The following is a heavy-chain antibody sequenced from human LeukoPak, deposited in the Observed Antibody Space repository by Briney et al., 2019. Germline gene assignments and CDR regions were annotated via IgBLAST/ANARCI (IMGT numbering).Heavy chain of an antibody. CDR1: GGSISYFY. Sequence: SETLSLTCTVSGGSISYFYWSWIRQPAGKGLEWIGRIYTSGSTNYNPSLKSRVTMSVDTSKKQFSLKLSSVTAADTAVYYCARGYYDILTGSLSWFDPWGQGTLVTVSS. D-gene: IGHD3-9*01. CDR2: IYTSGST. J-gene: IGHJ5*02. V-gene: IGHV4-4*07. CDR3: ARGYYDILTGSLSWFDP.